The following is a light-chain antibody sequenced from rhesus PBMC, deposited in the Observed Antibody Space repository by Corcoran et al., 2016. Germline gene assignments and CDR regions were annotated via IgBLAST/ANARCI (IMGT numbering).Light chain of an antibody. CDR1: ENVNNY. CDR3: QHNYGTPRT. V-gene: IGKV1-74*01. Sequence: DIQMTQSPSSLSASVGDRVTITCRASENVNNYLTWYQQKPGKAPKLLIYKASTLQSGVPSRFSGSGSGTEYTFTISSLQSEDVATYYCQHNYGTPRTFGQGTKVEIK. J-gene: IGKJ1*01. CDR2: KAS.